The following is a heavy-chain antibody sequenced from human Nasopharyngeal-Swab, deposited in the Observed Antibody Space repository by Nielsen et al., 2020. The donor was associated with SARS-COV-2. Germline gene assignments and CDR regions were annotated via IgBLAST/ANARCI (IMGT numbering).Heavy chain of an antibody. CDR3: ASDEVYSSSWYVPQYYYYYGMDV. CDR1: GFTFSSYS. J-gene: IGHJ6*02. CDR2: ISSSSSTI. D-gene: IGHD6-13*01. V-gene: IGHV3-48*04. Sequence: ESLKISCAASGFTFSSYSMNWVRQAPGKGLEWVSYISSSSSTIYYADSVKGRFTISRDNAKNSLYLQMNSLRAEDTAVYYCASDEVYSSSWYVPQYYYYYGMDVWGQGTTVTVSS.